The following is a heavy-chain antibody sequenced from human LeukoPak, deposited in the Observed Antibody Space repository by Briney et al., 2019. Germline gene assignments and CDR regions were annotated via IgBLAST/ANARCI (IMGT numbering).Heavy chain of an antibody. CDR2: INHSGST. J-gene: IGHJ3*02. CDR3: AKSNGYGLVDI. D-gene: IGHD3-10*01. V-gene: IGHV4-34*01. CDR1: GGSFSGHY. Sequence: PSETLSLTCAVYGGSFSGHYWSWIRQPPGKGLEWIGEINHSGSTNYNPSLKSRVTISLDTSRNQFSLKLTSVTAADTAVYYCAKSNGYGLVDIWGQGTMVTVSS.